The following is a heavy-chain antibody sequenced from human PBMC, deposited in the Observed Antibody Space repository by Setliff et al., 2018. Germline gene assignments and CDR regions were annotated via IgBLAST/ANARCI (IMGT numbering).Heavy chain of an antibody. CDR3: ARSPANGGHDAFDI. V-gene: IGHV3-21*03. CDR1: GFTFSSCS. D-gene: IGHD6-25*01. Sequence: GGSLRLSCAASGFTFSSCSMHWVRQTPGKGLEWVSSISPDSYYIYYADSIKGRFTISRDNAKSSLYLQMNSLRAEDTAVFYCARSPANGGHDAFDIWGQGTMVTVSS. J-gene: IGHJ3*02. CDR2: ISPDSYYI.